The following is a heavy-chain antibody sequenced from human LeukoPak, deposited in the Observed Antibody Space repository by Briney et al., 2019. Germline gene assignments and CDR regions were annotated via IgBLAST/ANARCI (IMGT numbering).Heavy chain of an antibody. CDR3: AKPGYSSGWESPNLNWFDP. Sequence: PGGSLRLSCAASGFTFSSYAMHWVRQAPGKGLEWVAVISYDGSNKYYADSVKGRFTISRDNSKNTLYLQMNSLRAEDTAVHYCAKPGYSSGWESPNLNWFDPWGQGTLVTVSS. CDR2: ISYDGSNK. V-gene: IGHV3-30*18. D-gene: IGHD6-19*01. J-gene: IGHJ5*02. CDR1: GFTFSSYA.